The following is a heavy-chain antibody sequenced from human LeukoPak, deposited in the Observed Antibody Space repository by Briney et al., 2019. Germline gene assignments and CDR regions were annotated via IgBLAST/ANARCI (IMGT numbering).Heavy chain of an antibody. J-gene: IGHJ4*02. CDR2: INSDGTST. CDR1: GFTFSSYW. CDR3: ASPAVWGELSLRY. D-gene: IGHD3-16*02. V-gene: IGHV3-74*01. Sequence: GGSLRLSCAASGFTFSSYWMHWVRQAPGKGLVWVSRINSDGTSTSYADSVKGRFTISRDNSKNTVYLQMNSLRAEDTAVYYCASPAVWGELSLRYWGQGTLVTVSS.